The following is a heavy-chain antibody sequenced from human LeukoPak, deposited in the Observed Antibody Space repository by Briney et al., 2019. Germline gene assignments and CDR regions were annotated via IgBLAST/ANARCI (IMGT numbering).Heavy chain of an antibody. D-gene: IGHD3-22*01. CDR3: VKDLSYESSGSFFDF. CDR2: ISWDGTT. CDR1: GFIFSSYW. Sequence: GGSLRLSCAASGFIFSSYWMHWVRQAPGKTLEWVSLISWDGTTYYADSVKGRFTISRDNSKDSLSLQMDTLRSEDTAFYYCVKDLSYESSGSFFDFWGQGTLVTVS. V-gene: IGHV3-43*01. J-gene: IGHJ4*02.